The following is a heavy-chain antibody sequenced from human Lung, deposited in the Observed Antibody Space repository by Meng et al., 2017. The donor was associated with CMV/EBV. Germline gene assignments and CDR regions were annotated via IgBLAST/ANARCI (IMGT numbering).Heavy chain of an antibody. Sequence: GGSXRLXCAASGFTFSSYAMHWVRQAPGKGLEWVAVISYDGSNKYYADSVKGRFTISRDNSKNTLYLQMNSLRAEDTAVYYCARGYCSSTSCYWGYYFDYWXQGTXVTVSS. CDR3: ARGYCSSTSCYWGYYFDY. CDR2: ISYDGSNK. CDR1: GFTFSSYA. V-gene: IGHV3-30-3*01. D-gene: IGHD2-2*01. J-gene: IGHJ4*02.